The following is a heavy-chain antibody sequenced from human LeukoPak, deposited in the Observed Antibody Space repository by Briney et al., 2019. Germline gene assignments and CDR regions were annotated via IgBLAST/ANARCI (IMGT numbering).Heavy chain of an antibody. V-gene: IGHV3-74*01. D-gene: IGHD3-22*01. Sequence: GGSLRLSCAASGFSFSSYWMHWVRQAPGKGLVWVSRIKSDGKTNYADSVKGRFTISRDNAKNTVSLQMNSLRAEDTGVYYCARAPSEIGGYYPEYFRHWGQGTLATVSS. CDR3: ARAPSEIGGYYPEYFRH. CDR1: GFSFSSYW. J-gene: IGHJ1*01. CDR2: IKSDGKT.